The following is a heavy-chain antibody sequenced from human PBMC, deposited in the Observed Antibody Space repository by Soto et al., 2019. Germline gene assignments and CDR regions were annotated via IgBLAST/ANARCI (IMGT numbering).Heavy chain of an antibody. CDR3: ANRAS. J-gene: IGHJ4*02. CDR1: GFTFTSYA. CDR2: ISNSGVNT. Sequence: EVQLLESGGGLVQPGGSLRLSCAASGFTFTSYAMTWVRQAPGKGLEWVSSISNSGVNTYYADSVRGRFTISRDNSNNTVYLQMNSLRDEDTAVYCCANRASWGQGTLVTVSS. V-gene: IGHV3-23*01.